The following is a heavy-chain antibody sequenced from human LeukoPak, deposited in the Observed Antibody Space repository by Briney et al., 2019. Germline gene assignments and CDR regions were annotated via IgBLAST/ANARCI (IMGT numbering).Heavy chain of an antibody. CDR3: AREWQQLSLYFDY. J-gene: IGHJ4*02. CDR1: GGSISSYY. D-gene: IGHD6-13*01. CDR2: IYYSGST. Sequence: SETLSLTCTVSGGSISSYYWSWIRQHPGKGLEWIGYIYYSGSTYYNPSLKSRVTISVDTSKNQFSLKLSSVTAADTAVYYCAREWQQLSLYFDYWGQGTLVTVSS. V-gene: IGHV4-59*06.